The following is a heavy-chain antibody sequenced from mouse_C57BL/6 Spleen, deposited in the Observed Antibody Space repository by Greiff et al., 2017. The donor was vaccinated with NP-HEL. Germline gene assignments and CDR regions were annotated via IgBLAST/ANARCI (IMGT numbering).Heavy chain of an antibody. CDR2: INPSNGGT. CDR3: ARSTTVVATDY. J-gene: IGHJ2*01. Sequence: VQLQQSGTELVKPGASVKLSCKASGYTFTSYWMHWVKQRPGQGLEWIGNINPSNGGTNYNEKFKSKATLTVDKSSSTAYMQLSSLTSEDSAVYCCARSTTVVATDYWGQGTTLTVAS. V-gene: IGHV1-53*01. CDR1: GYTFTSYW. D-gene: IGHD1-1*01.